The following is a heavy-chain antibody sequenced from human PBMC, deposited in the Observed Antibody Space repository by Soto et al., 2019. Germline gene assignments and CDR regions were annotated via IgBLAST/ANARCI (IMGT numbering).Heavy chain of an antibody. CDR2: ISWNSGSI. J-gene: IGHJ3*02. CDR3: ARPRTIVPNDAFDI. D-gene: IGHD2-21*01. Sequence: DVQLVESGGGLVQPGRSLRLSCAASGFTFDDYAMHWVRQAPGKGLEWVSGISWNSGSIGYADSVKGRFTISRDNAKNSLYLQMNSLRAEDTALYYCARPRTIVPNDAFDIWGQGTMVTVSS. V-gene: IGHV3-9*01. CDR1: GFTFDDYA.